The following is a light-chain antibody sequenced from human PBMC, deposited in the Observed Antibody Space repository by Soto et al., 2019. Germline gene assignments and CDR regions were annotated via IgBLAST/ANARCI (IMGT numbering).Light chain of an antibody. CDR1: RTFLHSSNNKNY. J-gene: IGKJ4*01. CDR3: QQYYRTPIT. CDR2: WAS. V-gene: IGKV4-1*01. Sequence: DIVMTQSPGSLGVSLGERSSSNCRSSRTFLHSSNNKNYLASYQQKPGQPPKLLIYWASTRDSGVPDRFSGSGSGTDFPLTISSLQAEDVAVYSCQQYYRTPITFGGGTNVDIK.